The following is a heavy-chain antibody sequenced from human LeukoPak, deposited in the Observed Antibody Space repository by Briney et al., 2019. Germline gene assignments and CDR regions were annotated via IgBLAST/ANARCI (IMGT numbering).Heavy chain of an antibody. CDR2: IYPGDSDT. D-gene: IGHD5-24*01. CDR3: ARLRGGDGYNSYYFDY. CDR1: GYSFTTYW. V-gene: IGHV5-51*01. Sequence: GESLKISCKGSGYSFTTYWIAWARQMPGKGLEWMGIIYPGDSDTTYSTSFQAQVTISPDRSISTAYLQWSSLKDSDTAMYYCARLRGGDGYNSYYFDYWGQGTLVTVSS. J-gene: IGHJ4*02.